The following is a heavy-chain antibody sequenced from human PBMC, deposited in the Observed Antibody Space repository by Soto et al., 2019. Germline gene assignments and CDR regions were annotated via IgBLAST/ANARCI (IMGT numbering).Heavy chain of an antibody. CDR2: MDPNSGVS. V-gene: IGHV1-8*01. D-gene: IGHD3-3*01. CDR1: GYTFTSYE. J-gene: IGHJ6*02. Sequence: QVQLVQSGAEVKKPGASVKVSCKASGYTFTSYEITWVRQAPGQGLEWMGWMDPNSGVSGYAQRFQGRVTMTRHTSITTAHLELSSLRSEDTAVYFCARTRNFDFWRKGLDVWGQGTTVTVSS. CDR3: ARTRNFDFWRKGLDV.